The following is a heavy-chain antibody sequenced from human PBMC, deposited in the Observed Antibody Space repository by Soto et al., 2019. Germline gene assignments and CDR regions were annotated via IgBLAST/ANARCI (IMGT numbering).Heavy chain of an antibody. CDR1: GGSINSGGYS. Sequence: PSETLSLTCTVSGGSINSGGYSWTWIRQPPGKGLEWIGFIYHTGTTYYNPSLKSRVTISVDRSKNQFSLKLNSVTAADTAVYYCARGEIYYDSSGSSWFAPWGKGALV. CDR3: ARGEIYYDSSGSSWFAP. D-gene: IGHD3-22*01. V-gene: IGHV4-30-2*01. CDR2: IYHTGTT. J-gene: IGHJ5*02.